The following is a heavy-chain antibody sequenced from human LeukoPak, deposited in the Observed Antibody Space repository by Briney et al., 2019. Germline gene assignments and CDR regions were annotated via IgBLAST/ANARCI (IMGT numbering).Heavy chain of an antibody. J-gene: IGHJ3*02. CDR3: ATRQRYCSSTSCWYAFDI. V-gene: IGHV4-39*01. D-gene: IGHD2-2*01. CDR1: GGSISSSSYF. Sequence: PSETLSLTCTVSGGSISSSSYFWGWIRQPPGKGLEWIGSIYYSGSAYYNPSLKSRVTISVDTSKNQFSLKLNSVTAADTAVYYCATRQRYCSSTSCWYAFDIWGQGTMVTVSS. CDR2: IYYSGSA.